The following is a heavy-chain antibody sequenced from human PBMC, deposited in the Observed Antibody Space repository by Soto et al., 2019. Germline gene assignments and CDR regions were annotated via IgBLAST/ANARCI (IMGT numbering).Heavy chain of an antibody. J-gene: IGHJ4*02. Sequence: QVQLQESGPGLVKPSGTLSLTCAVSGGSISSSNWWSWVRQPPGKGLEWIGEIYHSGSTNYNPSLKSRVTXXVXKXXNQFSLKLSSVSAADTAVYYCARTTVTTHPVVMEGWGQGTLVTVSS. CDR2: IYHSGST. CDR3: ARTTVTTHPVVMEG. D-gene: IGHD4-17*01. CDR1: GGSISSSNW. V-gene: IGHV4-4*02.